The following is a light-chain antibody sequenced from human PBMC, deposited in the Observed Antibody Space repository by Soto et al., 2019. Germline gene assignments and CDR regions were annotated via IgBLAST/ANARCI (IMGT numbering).Light chain of an antibody. Sequence: DIQMTQSPSTLSGSVGDRVTINCRASRTISSWLAWYQQKPGKAPKLLIYKASTLKSGVPSRFSGSGSGTEFTLTISSLQPDDFATYYCQHYNSYSEAFGQGTKVDI. J-gene: IGKJ1*01. CDR2: KAS. CDR1: RTISSW. CDR3: QHYNSYSEA. V-gene: IGKV1-5*03.